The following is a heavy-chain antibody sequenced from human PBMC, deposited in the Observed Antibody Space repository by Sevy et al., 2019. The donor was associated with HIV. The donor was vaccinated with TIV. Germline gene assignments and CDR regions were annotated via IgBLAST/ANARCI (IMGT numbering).Heavy chain of an antibody. CDR3: ARESRSDWYLDS. CDR2: IWSDGNNK. J-gene: IGHJ4*02. D-gene: IGHD6-19*01. V-gene: IGHV3-33*01. Sequence: GGSLRLSCAASGFTFSDYGMHWVRQAPGKGLEWVAAIWSDGNNKNYKDSVKGRFTIFRDNSKNTQYLQMNSLRVDDTAVYFCARESRSDWYLDSWGQGTLVTVSS. CDR1: GFTFSDYG.